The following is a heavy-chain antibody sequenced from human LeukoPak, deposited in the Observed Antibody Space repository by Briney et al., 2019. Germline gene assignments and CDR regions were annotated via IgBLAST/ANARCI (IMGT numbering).Heavy chain of an antibody. D-gene: IGHD2-2*01. J-gene: IGHJ5*02. CDR2: ISTSSRYI. CDR3: ARADCSGSTCYLRRSWFDP. CDR1: GFTFSSFD. Sequence: SGGSLRLSCAASGFTFSSFDMNWVRQAPGKGLEWVSSISTSSRYIYYRDSVKGRFTISRDDAKNSLYLQMNSLRVEDTAVYYCARADCSGSTCYLRRSWFDPWGQGTLVPVSS. V-gene: IGHV3-21*01.